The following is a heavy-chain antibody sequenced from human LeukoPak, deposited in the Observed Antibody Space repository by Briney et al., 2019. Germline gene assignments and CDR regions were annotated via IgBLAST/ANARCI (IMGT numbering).Heavy chain of an antibody. V-gene: IGHV3-30*02. J-gene: IGHJ3*02. CDR1: RFTFSTYG. Sequence: GGSLRLSCAASRFTFSTYGMHWVRQAPGKGLEWVAFIRYDGTNKYYADSVKGRFTISRDNSMNTLYLQMNSLRAEDTAVYYCARDSVEWELRRGTFDIWGQGTMVTVSS. D-gene: IGHD1-26*01. CDR3: ARDSVEWELRRGTFDI. CDR2: IRYDGTNK.